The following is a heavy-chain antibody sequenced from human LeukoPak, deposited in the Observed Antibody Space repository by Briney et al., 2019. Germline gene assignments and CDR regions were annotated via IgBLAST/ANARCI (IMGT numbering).Heavy chain of an antibody. D-gene: IGHD3-16*02. Sequence: ASVKVSCKASGYTFTGYYMHWVRQAPGQGLEWMGWINPNSGGTNYAQKFQGRVTMTRDTSISTAYMELSRLRSDDTAVYYCATSYDYVWGSYRHPFDYWGQGTLVTVSS. J-gene: IGHJ4*02. CDR1: GYTFTGYY. CDR3: ATSYDYVWGSYRHPFDY. CDR2: INPNSGGT. V-gene: IGHV1-2*02.